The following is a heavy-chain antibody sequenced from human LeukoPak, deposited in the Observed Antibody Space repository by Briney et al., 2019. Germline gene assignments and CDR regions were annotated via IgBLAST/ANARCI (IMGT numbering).Heavy chain of an antibody. V-gene: IGHV3-66*01. CDR1: GFTVSTSY. Sequence: GGSLRLSCAAAGFTVSTSYMSWGRQAPGKGLEWGSVIYSGGGTFYADSVRGRFTISRDNSKNTLYIQMNSLRAEDTAVYYCARGVSTWDKDPFDYWGQGTLVIVSS. CDR2: IYSGGGT. J-gene: IGHJ4*02. CDR3: ARGVSTWDKDPFDY. D-gene: IGHD6-13*01.